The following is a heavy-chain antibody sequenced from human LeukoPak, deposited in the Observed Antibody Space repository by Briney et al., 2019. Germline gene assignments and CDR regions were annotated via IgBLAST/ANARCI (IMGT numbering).Heavy chain of an antibody. V-gene: IGHV2-70*01. J-gene: IGHJ6*02. CDR3: ARIPPGFYYYGMDV. Sequence: SGPTLVNPTQTLTLTCTLSGFSLSTSGMCVSWIRQPPVKALEWLALIDWDDDKYYSTSLKTRLTISKDTSKNQVVLTMTNMDPVDTATYYCARIPPGFYYYGMDVWGQGTTVTVSS. CDR1: GFSLSTSGMC. CDR2: IDWDDDK.